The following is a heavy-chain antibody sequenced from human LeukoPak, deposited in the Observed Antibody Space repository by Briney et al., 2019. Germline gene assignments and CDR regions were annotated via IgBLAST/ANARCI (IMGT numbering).Heavy chain of an antibody. CDR1: GYSFTSYW. CDR3: ASLSGYSSSWYENWFDP. D-gene: IGHD6-13*01. Sequence: GEPLKISCKGSGYSFTSYWIGWVRQMPGKGLEWMGIIYPGDSDTRYSPSFQGQVTISADKSISTAYLQWSSLKASDTAMYYCASLSGYSSSWYENWFDPWGQGTLVTVSS. V-gene: IGHV5-51*01. CDR2: IYPGDSDT. J-gene: IGHJ5*02.